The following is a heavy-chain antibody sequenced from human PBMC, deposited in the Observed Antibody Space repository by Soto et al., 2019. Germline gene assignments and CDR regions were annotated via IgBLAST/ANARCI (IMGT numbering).Heavy chain of an antibody. Sequence: ASVKVSCKASGYSFTDYHIHWVRQAPGQGLEWLGRINPKSGGTSTAQKFQGWVTMTRDRSISTVYIELTRLRSDDTAVYFCARGHSTDCSNGVCSFFYNHEMDVWGQGTTVTVSS. V-gene: IGHV1-2*04. D-gene: IGHD2-8*01. CDR3: ARGHSTDCSNGVCSFFYNHEMDV. J-gene: IGHJ6*02. CDR2: INPKSGGT. CDR1: GYSFTDYH.